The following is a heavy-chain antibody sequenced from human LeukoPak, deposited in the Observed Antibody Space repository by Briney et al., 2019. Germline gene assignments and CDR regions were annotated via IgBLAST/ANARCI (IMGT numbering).Heavy chain of an antibody. CDR2: INPNSGGT. CDR3: ARAGLGYSSSWDYYYYMDV. Sequence: GASVKVSCKASGYTFTGYYMHWVRQAPGQGLEWMGWINPNSGGTNYAQRFQGRVTMTRDTSISTVYMELSRLRSDDTAVYYCARAGLGYSSSWDYYYYMDVWGKGTTVTV. CDR1: GYTFTGYY. V-gene: IGHV1-2*02. D-gene: IGHD6-13*01. J-gene: IGHJ6*03.